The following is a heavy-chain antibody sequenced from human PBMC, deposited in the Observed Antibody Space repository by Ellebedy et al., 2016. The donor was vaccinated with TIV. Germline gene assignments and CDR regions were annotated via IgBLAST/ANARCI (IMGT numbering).Heavy chain of an antibody. D-gene: IGHD5-12*01. CDR3: ARATRGYSGYDYAFDI. CDR2: ISSSSSYI. J-gene: IGHJ3*02. Sequence: GESLKISXAASGFTFSSYSMNWVRQAPGKGLEWVSSISSSSSYIYYADSVKGRFTISRDNAKNSLYLQMNSLRAEDTAVYYCARATRGYSGYDYAFDIWGQGTMVTVSS. V-gene: IGHV3-21*01. CDR1: GFTFSSYS.